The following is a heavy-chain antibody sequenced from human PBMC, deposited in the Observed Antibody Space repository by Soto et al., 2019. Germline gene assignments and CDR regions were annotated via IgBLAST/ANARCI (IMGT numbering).Heavy chain of an antibody. CDR1: GFTFSSYA. V-gene: IGHV3-7*01. CDR2: INQDTSYR. J-gene: IGHJ4*02. CDR3: EKVGYNDWDFDC. D-gene: IGHD3-16*01. Sequence: GGSLRRSCAASGFTFSSYAMTWVRQAPGKGLEWVAIINQDTSYRYYVDSVEGRFTISRDNAKSSVYLQMDSLRAEDTALYYCEKVGYNDWDFDCWGQGTLVTAPQ.